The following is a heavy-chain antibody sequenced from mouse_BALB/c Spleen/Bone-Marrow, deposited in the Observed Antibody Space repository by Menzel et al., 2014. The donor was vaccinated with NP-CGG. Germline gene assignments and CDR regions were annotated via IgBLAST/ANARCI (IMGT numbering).Heavy chain of an antibody. Sequence: QVHVKQSGAELAKPGASVKMSCMASGYTFTRYWIHWVKPGPGQGLEWIGYINPSTGYTEYNQKFKDKATLTADKSSSTAYMQLSSLTSEDSAVYYCARGDYYGKGGAMDYWGQGTSVTVSS. CDR3: ARGDYYGKGGAMDY. V-gene: IGHV1-7*01. J-gene: IGHJ4*01. D-gene: IGHD1-1*01. CDR2: INPSTGYT. CDR1: GYTFTRYW.